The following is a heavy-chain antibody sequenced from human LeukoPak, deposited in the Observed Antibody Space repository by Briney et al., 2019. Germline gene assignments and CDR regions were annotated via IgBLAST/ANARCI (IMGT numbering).Heavy chain of an antibody. V-gene: IGHV4-31*03. D-gene: IGHD3-3*01. J-gene: IGHJ4*02. CDR3: ARSTIFGVVIDY. Sequence: SQTLSLTCTVSGGSISGGGYYWSWIRQHPGKGLEWIGYIYYSGSTYYNPSLKSRVTISVDTSKNQFSLKLSSVTAADTAVYYCARSTIFGVVIDYWGQGTLVTVSS. CDR1: GGSISGGGYY. CDR2: IYYSGST.